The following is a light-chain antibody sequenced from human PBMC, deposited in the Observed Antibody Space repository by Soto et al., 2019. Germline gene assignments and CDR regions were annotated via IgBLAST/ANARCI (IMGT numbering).Light chain of an antibody. CDR3: QQCKSAAR. CDR2: DAS. V-gene: IGKV1-5*01. CDR1: QSISSW. Sequence: DIQMTQSPSTLSASVGDRVTITCRASQSISSWLAWYQQKPGKAPKLLIYDASSLESGAPSRFSGIGSGTEFTLTVRGLQADDFATYYCQQCKSAARFRRGTKVVIK. J-gene: IGKJ1*01.